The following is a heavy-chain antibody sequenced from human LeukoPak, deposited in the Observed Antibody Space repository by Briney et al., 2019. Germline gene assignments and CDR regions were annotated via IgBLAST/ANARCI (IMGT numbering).Heavy chain of an antibody. CDR1: GGSISSYY. V-gene: IGHV4-59*01. D-gene: IGHD2-8*01. Sequence: SETLSLTCTVSGGSISSYYWSWIRQPPGEGLEWIGYIDYSASTNYNPSLKSRVTISVDTSKNQFSLKLSSVTAADTAVYYCARAKKMALTYYFDYWGQGTLVTVSS. CDR3: ARAKKMALTYYFDY. J-gene: IGHJ4*02. CDR2: IDYSAST.